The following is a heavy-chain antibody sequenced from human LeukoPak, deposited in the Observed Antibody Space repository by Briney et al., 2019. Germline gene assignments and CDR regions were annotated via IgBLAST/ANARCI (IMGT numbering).Heavy chain of an antibody. V-gene: IGHV4-59*01. CDR3: GGTWGASWVAP. CDR2: IYYSGSA. J-gene: IGHJ5*02. CDR1: GGSFSSYY. Sequence: SETLSLTCAVYGGSFSSYYWSWIRQPPGKGLEWIGYIYYSGSANYNPSLKSRVTMSVDTSKNQFSLKLSSVTAADTAVYFCGGTWGASWVAPGGQGTLVTVSS. D-gene: IGHD3-16*01.